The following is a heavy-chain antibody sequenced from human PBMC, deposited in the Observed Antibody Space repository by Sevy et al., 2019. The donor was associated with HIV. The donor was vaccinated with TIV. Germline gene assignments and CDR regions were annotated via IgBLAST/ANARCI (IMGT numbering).Heavy chain of an antibody. Sequence: GGSLRLSCAASGFTVSSSYMTWVRQPPGKGLEWVSVIYSGGSTYYADSVKDRFTNYRDNSKNTLYLQMNNLRADDTAVYYCAGGRGVFGAVAINWFDPWGQGALVTVSS. CDR3: AGGRGVFGAVAINWFDP. CDR1: GFTVSSSY. CDR2: IYSGGST. V-gene: IGHV3-53*01. D-gene: IGHD3-3*01. J-gene: IGHJ5*02.